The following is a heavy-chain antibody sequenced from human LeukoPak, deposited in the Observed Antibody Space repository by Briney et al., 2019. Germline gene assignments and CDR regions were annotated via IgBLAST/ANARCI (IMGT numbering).Heavy chain of an antibody. D-gene: IGHD3-10*01. J-gene: IGHJ4*02. Sequence: SETLSLTCTVSGGSISSYYWSWIRQPPGKGLEWIGYIHYSGSTHYNPSLKSRVTISVDTSKNQFSLKLSSVTAADTAVYYCARQTNGRGYYGSGSYRYWGQGTLVTVSS. CDR3: ARQTNGRGYYGSGSYRY. CDR1: GGSISSYY. CDR2: IHYSGST. V-gene: IGHV4-59*08.